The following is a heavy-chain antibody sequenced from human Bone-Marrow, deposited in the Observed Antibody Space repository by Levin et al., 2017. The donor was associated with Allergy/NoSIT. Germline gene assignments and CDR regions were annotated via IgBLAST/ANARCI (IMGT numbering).Heavy chain of an antibody. D-gene: IGHD1-20*01. CDR2: TYYRSKWYN. Sequence: SQTLSLTCVISGDSVSNTDAAWNWIRQSPSRGPEWLGRTYYRSKWYNDYAVSVKSRITIKSDTSKNQFSLQLNSVSPDDTAVYYCARDFYNSNDYYGLDVWGQGTTVIVSS. CDR3: ARDFYNSNDYYGLDV. V-gene: IGHV6-1*01. J-gene: IGHJ6*02. CDR1: GDSVSNTDAA.